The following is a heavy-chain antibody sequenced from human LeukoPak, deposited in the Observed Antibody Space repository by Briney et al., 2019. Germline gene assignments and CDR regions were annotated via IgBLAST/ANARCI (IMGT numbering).Heavy chain of an antibody. D-gene: IGHD4-11*01. CDR3: ARGQSNWYFDL. Sequence: VASVKVSCKASGYTFSSYGISWVRQAPGQGLEWMGWISAYNGNTNYAQKLQGRVTMTTDTSTSTAYMEPRSLRSDDTAVYYCARGQSNWYFDLWGRGTLVTVSS. CDR1: GYTFSSYG. CDR2: ISAYNGNT. J-gene: IGHJ2*01. V-gene: IGHV1-18*01.